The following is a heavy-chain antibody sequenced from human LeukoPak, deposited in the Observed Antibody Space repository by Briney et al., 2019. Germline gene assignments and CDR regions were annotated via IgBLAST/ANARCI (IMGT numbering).Heavy chain of an antibody. J-gene: IGHJ3*02. CDR3: AKDLTYYDFWSVDAFDI. Sequence: GGSLRLSCAASGFTFSSYAMSWVRQAPGKGLEWVSAISGSGGSTYYADSVKGRFTISRDSSKNTRYLQMNSLRAEDTAVYYCAKDLTYYDFWSVDAFDIWGQGTMVTVSS. CDR1: GFTFSSYA. V-gene: IGHV3-23*01. D-gene: IGHD3-3*01. CDR2: ISGSGGST.